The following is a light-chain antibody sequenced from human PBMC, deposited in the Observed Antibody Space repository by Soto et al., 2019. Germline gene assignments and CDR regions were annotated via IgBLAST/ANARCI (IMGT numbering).Light chain of an antibody. V-gene: IGKV3-15*01. Sequence: EIVMTQSPATLSVSPGDRATLSCRASQSVSSNLAWYQQKPGQAPRLLIYGASTRATGIPARFGGSGSGTEFTLTISSLQSEDFAVYFCQQYNIWPPWTFGQGTKVDIK. CDR2: GAS. CDR3: QQYNIWPPWT. J-gene: IGKJ1*01. CDR1: QSVSSN.